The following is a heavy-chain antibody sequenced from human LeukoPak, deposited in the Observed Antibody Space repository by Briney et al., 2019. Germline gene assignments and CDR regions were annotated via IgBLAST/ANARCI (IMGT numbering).Heavy chain of an antibody. Sequence: SETLSLTCAVYGGPFSGCYWSWIRQPPGKGLEWIGEINHSGSTNYNPSLKSRVTISVDTSKNQFSLKLSSVTAADTAVYYCARGLFDYWGQGTLVTVSS. V-gene: IGHV4-34*01. CDR3: ARGLFDY. CDR1: GGPFSGCY. J-gene: IGHJ4*02. CDR2: INHSGST.